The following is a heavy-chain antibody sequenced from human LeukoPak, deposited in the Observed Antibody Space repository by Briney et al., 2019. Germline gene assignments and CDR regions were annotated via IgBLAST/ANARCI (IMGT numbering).Heavy chain of an antibody. Sequence: ASVKVSCKASGYTFTAYYMHWARQAPGQGLEWMGWIDTNSGGTNYAQKFQGRVIITRDTSIGTAYMELSSLISDDTAVYYCASEAFCAGGSCYLHRVASWGPGTLVTVSS. CDR1: GYTFTAYY. CDR3: ASEAFCAGGSCYLHRVAS. D-gene: IGHD2-15*01. J-gene: IGHJ4*02. V-gene: IGHV1-2*02. CDR2: IDTNSGGT.